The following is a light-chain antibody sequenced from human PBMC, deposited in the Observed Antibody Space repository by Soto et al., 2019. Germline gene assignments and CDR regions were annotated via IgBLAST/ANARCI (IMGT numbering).Light chain of an antibody. CDR1: QRVCSSY. J-gene: IGKJ1*01. CDR3: QQYVRSPPSWT. V-gene: IGKV3-20*01. Sequence: ETVLTQSPGTLSLSPGERATLSCRASQRVCSSYLAWYQQKPGQAPRLLIYDASSRATGIPDRFSGSGSGTDFTLTISRLEPEDFAVYYCQQYVRSPPSWTFGQGTKVEIK. CDR2: DAS.